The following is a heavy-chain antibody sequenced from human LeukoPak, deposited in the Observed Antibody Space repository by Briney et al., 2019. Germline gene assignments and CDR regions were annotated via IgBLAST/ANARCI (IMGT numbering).Heavy chain of an antibody. Sequence: PSETLSLTCTASGGSISSSDWWSWVRQPPGKGLEWIGETYHSGSTNYNPSLKSRVTISVDKSKNQFSLNLSSVTAADTAVYYCARKIPNNLFDPWGQGTLVTVSS. CDR1: GGSISSSDW. CDR2: TYHSGST. J-gene: IGHJ5*02. V-gene: IGHV4-4*02. CDR3: ARKIPNNLFDP. D-gene: IGHD1-20*01.